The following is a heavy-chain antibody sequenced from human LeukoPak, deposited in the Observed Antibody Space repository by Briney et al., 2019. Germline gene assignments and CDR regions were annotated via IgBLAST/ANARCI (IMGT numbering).Heavy chain of an antibody. CDR3: AREDGSQLDY. V-gene: IGHV3-48*03. CDR2: ISSSGSST. Sequence: SLRLSCAASGFTFSNYEMSWVRQTPGKALEWVSYISSSGSSTYYADSVKGRFTISRDNAKSSLCLQMDSLRAGDTAVYYCAREDGSQLDYWGRGTLVTVSS. J-gene: IGHJ4*02. CDR1: GFTFSNYE. D-gene: IGHD1-26*01.